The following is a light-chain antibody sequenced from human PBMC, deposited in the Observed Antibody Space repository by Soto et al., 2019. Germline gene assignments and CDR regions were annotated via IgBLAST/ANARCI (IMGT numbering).Light chain of an antibody. CDR1: QNVLNNY. J-gene: IGKJ3*01. Sequence: EIVLTQSPGTLSLSPGERATLSCRASQNVLNNYLSWYQQKLGQAPRLLIYRASNRATGIPDRFSGSGSGTDFTLAITRLEPEDFAVYFCKQLGTSPFTFGPGTKVEIK. V-gene: IGKV3-20*01. CDR2: RAS. CDR3: KQLGTSPFT.